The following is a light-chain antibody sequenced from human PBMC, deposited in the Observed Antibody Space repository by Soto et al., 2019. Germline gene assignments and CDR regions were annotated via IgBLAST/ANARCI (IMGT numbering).Light chain of an antibody. CDR1: QSVSSY. CDR3: QQRSNWPPIT. Sequence: LTPSAVTLDLYPCERPTLYCGPSQSVSSYLAWYQQKPGQAPRLLIYDASNRATGIPARFSGSGSGTDFTLTISSLEPEDFAVYYCQQRSNWPPITFGQGTLLEIK. V-gene: IGKV3-11*01. J-gene: IGKJ5*01. CDR2: DAS.